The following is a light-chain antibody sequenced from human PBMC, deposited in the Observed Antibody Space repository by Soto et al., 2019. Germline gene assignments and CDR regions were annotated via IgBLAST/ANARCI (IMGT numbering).Light chain of an antibody. Sequence: EIVLTQSPGTLSLSPGERATLSCRASQSVSSTYLVWYQQKPGQAPRLLIYGASSRATGIPDRFSGSGSGTDFTLTLSRLEPEDFAVYYCQQYGSSLITFGQGTRLEIK. J-gene: IGKJ5*01. CDR2: GAS. V-gene: IGKV3-20*01. CDR3: QQYGSSLIT. CDR1: QSVSSTY.